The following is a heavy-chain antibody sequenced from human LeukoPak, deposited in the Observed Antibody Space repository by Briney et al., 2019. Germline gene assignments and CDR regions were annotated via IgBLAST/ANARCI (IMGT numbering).Heavy chain of an antibody. V-gene: IGHV3-30*03. CDR1: GFTFSNYG. CDR2: VSSDGSVD. D-gene: IGHD1-7*01. CDR3: AREGMGTTFSAWFDP. J-gene: IGHJ5*02. Sequence: GGSLRLSCAASGFTFSNYGMHWVRQAPGKGLEWVAVVSSDGSVDYYADSVRGRFTVSRDNSKNTMFLQFNTLRPEDTAVYYCAREGMGTTFSAWFDPWGQGTLVTVSS.